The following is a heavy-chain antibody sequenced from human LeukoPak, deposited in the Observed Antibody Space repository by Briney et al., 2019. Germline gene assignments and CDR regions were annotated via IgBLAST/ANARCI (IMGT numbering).Heavy chain of an antibody. D-gene: IGHD3/OR15-3a*01. CDR1: GGSISNFY. CDR2: IYTSGST. CDR3: AQSYYDFWTGPIGY. J-gene: IGHJ4*02. Sequence: SETLSLTCTVSGGSISNFYWSWIRQPAGKGLEWIGRIYTSGSTNYNPSLKSRVTMSVDTSKNQFSLKLRSVTAADTAVYYCAQSYYDFWTGPIGYWGQGTLVTVSS. V-gene: IGHV4-4*07.